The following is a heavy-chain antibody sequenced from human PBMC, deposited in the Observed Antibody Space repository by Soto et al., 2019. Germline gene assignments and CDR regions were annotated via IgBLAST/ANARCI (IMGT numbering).Heavy chain of an antibody. CDR2: ISGSGGST. CDR3: AKDPLYYDSPIDY. V-gene: IGHV3-23*01. CDR1: GFTFSSYA. J-gene: IGHJ4*02. D-gene: IGHD3-22*01. Sequence: GGSLRLSCAASGFTFSSYAMSWVRQAPGKGLEWVSAISGSGGSTYYADSAKGRFTISRDNSKNTLYLQMNSLRAEDTAVYYCAKDPLYYDSPIDYWGQGTLVTVSS.